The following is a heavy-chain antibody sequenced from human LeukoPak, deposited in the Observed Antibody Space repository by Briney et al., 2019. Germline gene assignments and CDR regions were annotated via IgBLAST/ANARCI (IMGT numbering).Heavy chain of an antibody. D-gene: IGHD2-2*01. CDR2: IFYNEGT. CDR1: SGSFRTYY. V-gene: IGHV4-59*01. CDR3: VKSNSRYQRWTLDI. J-gene: IGHJ3*02. Sequence: SETLSLTCTVSSGSFRTYYWSWIRQPPGKGPEWIGYIFYNEGTSYNPSLKSRVTISVDTSNNQLSLKVNSVPAADTAMYYCVKSNSRYQRWTLDIWGRGTMVTVSS.